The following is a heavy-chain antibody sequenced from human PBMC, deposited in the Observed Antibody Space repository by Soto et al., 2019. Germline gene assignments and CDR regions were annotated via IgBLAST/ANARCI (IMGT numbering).Heavy chain of an antibody. V-gene: IGHV1-18*01. D-gene: IGHD2-15*01. Sequence: QVQLVXSGXXXXXPGASVKVSCKTSGYTFTSYGTSWVRQVPGQGLEWMGWISAYSGNINYAQKFQDRVTMTTDTSTSTAYMELRSLRSDDTAVYYCARDCSGATCSFNYWGQGTLVTVSS. CDR2: ISAYSGNI. CDR1: GYTFTSYG. CDR3: ARDCSGATCSFNY. J-gene: IGHJ4*02.